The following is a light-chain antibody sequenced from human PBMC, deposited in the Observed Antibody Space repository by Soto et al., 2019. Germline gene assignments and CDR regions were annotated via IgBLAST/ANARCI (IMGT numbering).Light chain of an antibody. V-gene: IGKV1-27*01. J-gene: IGKJ4*01. CDR1: QGISSY. CDR2: AAS. CDR3: QKYNSAPLT. Sequence: DIQLTQSPSFLSASVGDRVTITCRASQGISSYLAWYQQKPGKVPKLLVYAASTLHSGVPSRFSGSGSGTDFTLTISSLQPEDVASYYCQKYNSAPLTFGGGTKVDIK.